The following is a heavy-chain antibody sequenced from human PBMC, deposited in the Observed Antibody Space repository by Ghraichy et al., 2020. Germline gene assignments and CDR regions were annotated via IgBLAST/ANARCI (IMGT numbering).Heavy chain of an antibody. J-gene: IGHJ4*02. CDR2: ISASGDTT. Sequence: GGSLRLSCAASGFNFSSYAMSWVRQAPGKGLQWVSGISASGDTTYYADSLKGRFTISRDNSKKALYLQMNSLRAEDTAVYYCAKDRLSTVSTRDSWGQGTLVTVSS. V-gene: IGHV3-23*01. D-gene: IGHD4-11*01. CDR1: GFNFSSYA. CDR3: AKDRLSTVSTRDS.